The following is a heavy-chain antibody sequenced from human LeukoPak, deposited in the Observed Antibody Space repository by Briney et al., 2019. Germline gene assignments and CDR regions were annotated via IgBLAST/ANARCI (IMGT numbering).Heavy chain of an antibody. CDR1: GFTFSSYG. V-gene: IGHV3-30*03. Sequence: PGGSLRLSCAASGFTFSSYGMHWVRQAPGKGLEWVAVISYDGSNKYYADSVKGRFTISRDNSKNTLSLQMNSLRPEDTAVYYCARAHLSSSSTDYMDVWGKGTTVTVSS. CDR2: ISYDGSNK. J-gene: IGHJ6*03. D-gene: IGHD6-6*01. CDR3: ARAHLSSSSTDYMDV.